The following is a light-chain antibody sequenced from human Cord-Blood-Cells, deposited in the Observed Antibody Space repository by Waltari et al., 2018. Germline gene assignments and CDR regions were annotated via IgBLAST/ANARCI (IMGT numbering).Light chain of an antibody. CDR3: QSADSSGTYQV. J-gene: IGLJ3*02. CDR1: ALPTQS. Sequence: SSELTQPPSVSVSPGQTARITCSGDALPTQSAYWYQQKPGQAPVLVIYKDSERPSGIPERFSGSSSGTTVTLTISGVQAEDEADYYCQSADSSGTYQVFGGGTKLTVL. V-gene: IGLV3-25*03. CDR2: KDS.